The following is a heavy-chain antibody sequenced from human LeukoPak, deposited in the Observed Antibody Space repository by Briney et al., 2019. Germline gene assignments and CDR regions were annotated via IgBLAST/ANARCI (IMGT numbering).Heavy chain of an antibody. Sequence: GGSLRLSCAASGFTFSSYAMSWVRQAPGKGLEWVSAISGSGGSTYYADFVKGRFTISRDNSKNTLYLQMNSLRAEDTAVYYCAKGPDLVVITPLGGAFDIWGQGTMVTVSS. J-gene: IGHJ3*02. CDR1: GFTFSSYA. D-gene: IGHD3-22*01. CDR2: ISGSGGST. CDR3: AKGPDLVVITPLGGAFDI. V-gene: IGHV3-23*01.